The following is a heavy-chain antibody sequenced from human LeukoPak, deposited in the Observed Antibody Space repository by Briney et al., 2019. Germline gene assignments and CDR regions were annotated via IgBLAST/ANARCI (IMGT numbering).Heavy chain of an antibody. J-gene: IGHJ4*02. Sequence: SETLSLTCSVSGGSVSNYYWSWIRQPPGKGLEWIGYVYYTGSTNYNPSLKSRVTMFEDKSKNQFSLKLSSVTAADTAVYYCSRRRRATPILFDYWGQGTLVTVSS. V-gene: IGHV4-59*08. CDR2: VYYTGST. CDR3: SRRRRATPILFDY. D-gene: IGHD5-12*01. CDR1: GGSVSNYY.